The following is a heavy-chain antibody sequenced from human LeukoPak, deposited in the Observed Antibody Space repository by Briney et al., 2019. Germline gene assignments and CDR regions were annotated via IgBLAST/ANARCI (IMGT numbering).Heavy chain of an antibody. CDR3: TIHIYYDFWSGYHVFDY. V-gene: IGHV3-21*03. CDR2: ISSSSSYI. CDR1: GFTFSSYS. D-gene: IGHD3-3*01. Sequence: PGGSLRLSCAASGFTFSSYSMNWVRQAPGKGLEWVSSISSSSSYIYYADSVKVRFTISRDNAKNSLYLQMNSLRAEGTAVYYCTIHIYYDFWSGYHVFDYWGQGTLVTVSS. J-gene: IGHJ4*02.